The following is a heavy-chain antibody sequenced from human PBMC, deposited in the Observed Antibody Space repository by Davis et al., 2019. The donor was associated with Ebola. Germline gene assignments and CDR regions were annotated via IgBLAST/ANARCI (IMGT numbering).Heavy chain of an antibody. D-gene: IGHD6-13*01. CDR3: AIDYSSSWYRWFDP. V-gene: IGHV4-4*02. Sequence: PSETLSLTCAVSGGSISSSNWWSWVRQPPGKGLEWIGEIYHSGSTNYNPSLKSRVTISVDTSKNQFSLKLSSVTAADTAVYYCAIDYSSSWYRWFDPWGQGTLVTVSS. CDR1: GGSISSSNW. J-gene: IGHJ5*02. CDR2: IYHSGST.